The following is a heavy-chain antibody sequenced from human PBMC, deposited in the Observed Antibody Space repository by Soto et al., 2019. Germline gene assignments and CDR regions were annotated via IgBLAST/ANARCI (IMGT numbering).Heavy chain of an antibody. CDR2: MFYSGST. J-gene: IGHJ5*02. D-gene: IGHD3-10*01. CDR1: GGSISSYY. Sequence: PSETLSLTCTVSGGSISSYYWSWIRQPPGKGLEWIGYMFYSGSTNYNPSLKSRVTMSVDTSKNQFSLKLSSVSAADTAVYYCARAVNYYGSGSFYWWFDPWGQGXLVTVSS. V-gene: IGHV4-59*13. CDR3: ARAVNYYGSGSFYWWFDP.